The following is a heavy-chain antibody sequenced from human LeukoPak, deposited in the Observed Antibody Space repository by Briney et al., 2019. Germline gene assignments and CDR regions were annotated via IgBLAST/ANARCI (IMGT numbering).Heavy chain of an antibody. V-gene: IGHV3-7*01. CDR1: GFTLSNHW. J-gene: IGHJ3*02. Sequence: PGGSLRLSCAASGFTLSNHWMIWVRQAPGKGLECVANIKQDGIEKYYLDSVKGRFTISRDNAKNSVYLQMNSLRVEDTAVYYCARDGSLGIDAFDIWGPGTMVTVSS. CDR3: ARDGSLGIDAFDI. CDR2: IKQDGIEK. D-gene: IGHD2-2*03.